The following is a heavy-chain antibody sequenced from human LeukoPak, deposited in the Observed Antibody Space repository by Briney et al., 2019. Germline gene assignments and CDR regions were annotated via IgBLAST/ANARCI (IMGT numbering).Heavy chain of an antibody. CDR3: ARGGLSGYYYAESYYYYYMDV. V-gene: IGHV3-74*01. Sequence: GGSLRLSCAASGFTFSSYWMHWVRQAPGKGLVWVSRINSDGSSTSYADSVKGRFTISRDNAKNTLYLQMNSLRAEDTAVYYCARGGLSGYYYAESYYYYYMDVWGKGTTVTVSS. CDR1: GFTFSSYW. CDR2: INSDGSST. J-gene: IGHJ6*03. D-gene: IGHD3-22*01.